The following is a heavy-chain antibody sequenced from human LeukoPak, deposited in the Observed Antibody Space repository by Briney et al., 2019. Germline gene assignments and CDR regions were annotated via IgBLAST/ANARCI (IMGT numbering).Heavy chain of an antibody. Sequence: GGSLRLSCAASGFTFSSYAMSWVRQAPGKGLEWVSAISGSGGSTYYADSVKGRFTISRDNSKNTLYLQMNSLRAEDTAVYYCAKVASSSWYPVYWFDPWGQGTLVTVSS. D-gene: IGHD6-13*01. J-gene: IGHJ5*02. CDR3: AKVASSSWYPVYWFDP. CDR1: GFTFSSYA. V-gene: IGHV3-23*01. CDR2: ISGSGGST.